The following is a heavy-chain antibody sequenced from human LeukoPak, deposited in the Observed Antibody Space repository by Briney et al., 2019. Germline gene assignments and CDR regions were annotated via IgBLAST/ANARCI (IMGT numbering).Heavy chain of an antibody. CDR1: GYTFTSYY. CDR2: INPSGCST. D-gene: IGHD6-19*01. J-gene: IGHJ4*02. CDR3: ARARYSSGWYVY. Sequence: GASEKVSCKASGYTFTSYYMHWVRQAPGQGLEWMGIINPSGCSTSYAQKFQGRVTMTRDTSTSTVYMELSSLRSEDTAVYYCARARYSSGWYVYWGQGTLVTVSS. V-gene: IGHV1-46*01.